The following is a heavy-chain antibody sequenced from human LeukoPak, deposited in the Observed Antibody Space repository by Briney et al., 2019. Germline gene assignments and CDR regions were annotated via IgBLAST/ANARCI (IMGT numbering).Heavy chain of an antibody. Sequence: PGRRLRLSCAASGFTFDDYAMHWVRQAPGKGLEWVSGISWNSGSIGYADSVKGRFTISRDNAKNSLYLQMNSLRAEDTALYYCFIVMGAFDIWGQGTMVTVSS. CDR2: ISWNSGSI. CDR1: GFTFDDYA. CDR3: FIVMGAFDI. J-gene: IGHJ3*02. D-gene: IGHD3-16*02. V-gene: IGHV3-9*01.